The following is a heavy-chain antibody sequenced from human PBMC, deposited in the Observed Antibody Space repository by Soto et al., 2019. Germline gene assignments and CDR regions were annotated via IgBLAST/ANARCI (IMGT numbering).Heavy chain of an antibody. V-gene: IGHV1-18*04. CDR2: ISAYNGNT. CDR1: GYTFTSYG. D-gene: IGHD3-3*01. CDR3: ARGNYDFWSGYYPTGGYYYYYYMDV. Sequence: ASVKVSCKASGYTFTSYGISWVRQATGQGLEWMGWISAYNGNTNYAQKLQGRVTMTTDTSTSTAYMELRSLRSDDTAVYYCARGNYDFWSGYYPTGGYYYYYYMDVWGKGTTVTVSS. J-gene: IGHJ6*03.